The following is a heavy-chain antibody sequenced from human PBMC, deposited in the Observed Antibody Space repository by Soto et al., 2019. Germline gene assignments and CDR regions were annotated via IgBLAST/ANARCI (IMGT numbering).Heavy chain of an antibody. CDR3: ARGAGYCSGGSCYICDS. V-gene: IGHV1-69*06. J-gene: IGHJ4*02. D-gene: IGHD2-15*01. CDR1: GGTFSSYA. CDR2: IIPIFGTA. Sequence: QVQLVQSGAEVKKPGSSVKVSCKASGGTFSSYAISWVRQAPGQGLEWMGGIIPIFGTANYAQKFQGRVTITEDKSTSTAYMELSSLRSEDKAVYYCARGAGYCSGGSCYICDSWGQGTLVTVSS.